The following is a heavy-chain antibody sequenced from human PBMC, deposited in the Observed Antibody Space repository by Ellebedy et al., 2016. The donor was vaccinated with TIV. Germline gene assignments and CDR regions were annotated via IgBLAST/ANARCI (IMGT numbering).Heavy chain of an antibody. CDR1: GFTFSYYW. Sequence: GESLKISCKGSGFTFSYYWIAWVRQMPGKGLEWLGIIYPADSDTRYSPSFQGQVTMSADKSISTVYLQWNSLKASDTAMYYGTSMAADIHPSLRTLDYWGQGTLVTVSS. V-gene: IGHV5-51*01. CDR2: IYPADSDT. CDR3: TSMAADIHPSLRTLDY. J-gene: IGHJ4*02. D-gene: IGHD3-9*01.